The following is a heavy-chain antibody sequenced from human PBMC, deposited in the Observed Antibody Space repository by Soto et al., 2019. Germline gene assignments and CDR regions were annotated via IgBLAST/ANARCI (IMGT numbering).Heavy chain of an antibody. CDR2: ISGSGGTT. CDR3: AKFFVETGSNSGWPWSFHY. D-gene: IGHD6-25*01. V-gene: IGHV3-23*01. CDR1: GFTFSNYA. J-gene: IGHJ4*02. Sequence: EVQLLESGGGLVQPGRSLRLSCAASGFTFSNYAMSWVRQAPGQGLDWVSAISGSGGTTYYADSVKGRFTISRDNSKNTLYLQMNILGAEDAAVYYCAKFFVETGSNSGWPWSFHYWGQGTLVTVSS.